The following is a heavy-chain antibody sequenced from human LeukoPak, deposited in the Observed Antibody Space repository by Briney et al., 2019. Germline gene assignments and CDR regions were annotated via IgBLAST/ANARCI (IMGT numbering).Heavy chain of an antibody. CDR1: GGSFSGYY. V-gene: IGHV4-34*01. CDR3: ARDTSGYSSSWKY. D-gene: IGHD6-13*01. J-gene: IGHJ4*02. Sequence: PSETLSLTCAVYGGSFSGYYWSWIRQPPGKGLEWIGEINHSGSTNYNPSLTSRVTISVDTAKNQFSLKLSSVTAADTAVYYCARDTSGYSSSWKYWGQGTLVTVSS. CDR2: INHSGST.